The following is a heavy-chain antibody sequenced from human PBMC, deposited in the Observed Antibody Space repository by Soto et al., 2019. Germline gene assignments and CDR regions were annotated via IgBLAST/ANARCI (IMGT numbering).Heavy chain of an antibody. J-gene: IGHJ3*02. D-gene: IGHD4-17*01. V-gene: IGHV4-30-2*01. CDR3: ARGEHPNYGAPGAFDI. CDR1: GGSISSGGYS. CDR2: IYHSGST. Sequence: QLQLQESGSGLVKPSQTLSLTCAVSGGSISSGGYSWSWIRQPPGKGLEWIGYIYHSGSTYYNPSLKSRVTISVDRSKNQFSLKLSSVTAADTAVYYCARGEHPNYGAPGAFDIWGQGTMVTVSS.